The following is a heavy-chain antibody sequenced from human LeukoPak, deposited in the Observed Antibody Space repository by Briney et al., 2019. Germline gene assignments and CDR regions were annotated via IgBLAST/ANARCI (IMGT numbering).Heavy chain of an antibody. J-gene: IGHJ6*02. D-gene: IGHD6-13*01. CDR1: GYTFTGYY. CDR2: INPNSGGT. V-gene: IGHV1-2*02. CDR3: ARGKSSSWYGDYYYGIDV. Sequence: GASVKVSCKASGYTFTGYYMHWVRQAPGQGLEWMGWINPNSGGTNYAQKFQGRVTMTRDTSISTAYMELSRLRSYDTAVYYCARGKSSSWYGDYYYGIDVWGQGTTVTVSS.